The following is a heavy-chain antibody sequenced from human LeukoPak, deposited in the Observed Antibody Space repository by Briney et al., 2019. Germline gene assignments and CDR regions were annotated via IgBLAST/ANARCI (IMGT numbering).Heavy chain of an antibody. J-gene: IGHJ4*02. CDR3: ARGRGTTSSNFDY. CDR1: VYTFTVYY. V-gene: IGHV1-2*02. D-gene: IGHD2-2*01. Sequence: GASVKVSCTASVYTFTVYYMHWVRQAPGQGLEWMGWINPNNGGTNYAQKFQGRVTMTRDTSISTVYMELSRLTSDDTAVYYCARGRGTTSSNFDYWGQGNLVTVSS. CDR2: INPNNGGT.